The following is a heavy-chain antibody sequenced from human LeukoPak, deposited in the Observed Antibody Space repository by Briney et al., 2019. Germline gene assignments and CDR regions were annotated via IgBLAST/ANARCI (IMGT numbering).Heavy chain of an antibody. D-gene: IGHD2-15*01. CDR2: IYHSGST. V-gene: IGHV4-4*02. CDR3: ARTGLGYCSGGSCYTFDY. CDR1: GGSISSSNW. J-gene: IGHJ4*02. Sequence: PSETLSLTRAVSGGSISSSNWWSWVRQPPGKGLEWIGEIYHSGSTNYNPSLKSRVTISVDKSKNQFSLKLSSVTAADTAVYYCARTGLGYCSGGSCYTFDYWGQGTLVTVSS.